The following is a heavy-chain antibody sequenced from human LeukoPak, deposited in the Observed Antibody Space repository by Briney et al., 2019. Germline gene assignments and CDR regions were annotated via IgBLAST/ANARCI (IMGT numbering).Heavy chain of an antibody. CDR1: GFTVSSNY. CDR3: AKAGRNTVISYYFDY. CDR2: TSVSGGNT. D-gene: IGHD4-17*01. Sequence: PGGSLRLSCAASGFTVSSNYMSWVRQAPGKGPECVSVTSVSGGNTYYADSVKGRFTISRDNSKNTLYLQMNSLRAEDTAVYYCAKAGRNTVISYYFDYWGQGTLVTVSS. V-gene: IGHV3-23*01. J-gene: IGHJ4*02.